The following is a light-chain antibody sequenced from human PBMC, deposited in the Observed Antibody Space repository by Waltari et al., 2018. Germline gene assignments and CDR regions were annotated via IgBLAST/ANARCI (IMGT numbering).Light chain of an antibody. CDR1: RSVRST. CDR2: GTS. CDR3: QQHDYWPWT. Sequence: IVMTQSPATLSLFRGESATLCCRASRSVRSTFARFQQKPGQPPRLLIYGTSTRATGIPARFTGSGSGTEFSLTISSLQPEDFATYYCQQHDYWPWTFGQGTRVE. V-gene: IGKV3D-15*01. J-gene: IGKJ1*01.